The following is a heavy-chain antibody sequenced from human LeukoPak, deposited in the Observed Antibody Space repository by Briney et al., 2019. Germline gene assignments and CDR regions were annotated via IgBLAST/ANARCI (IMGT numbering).Heavy chain of an antibody. D-gene: IGHD6-6*01. CDR2: ISSSSSYI. Sequence: GGSLRLSCAASGFTFSSYSMNWVRQAPGKGLEWVSSISSSSSYIYYADSVKGRFTISRDNAKNSLYLQMNSLRAEDTAVYYCASYSSSSWYFDLWGRGTLVTVSS. CDR3: ASYSSSSWYFDL. J-gene: IGHJ2*01. V-gene: IGHV3-21*01. CDR1: GFTFSSYS.